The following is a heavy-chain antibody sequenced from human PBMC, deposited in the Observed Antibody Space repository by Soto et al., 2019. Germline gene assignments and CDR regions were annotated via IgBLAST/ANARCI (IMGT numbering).Heavy chain of an antibody. V-gene: IGHV4-38-2*02. D-gene: IGHD1-20*01. CDR1: GYRINIDAC. J-gene: IGHJ5*02. CDR2: VCHSGTI. Sequence: SETLSLTCVVSGYRINIDACWGWIRQSPEKGLEWLGSVCHSGTIYYNPSLKSRVTISLDTSKNQFSLSLSSVTAADTALYYCARDVGRYNINRVWFAPWGQGILVTV. CDR3: ARDVGRYNINRVWFAP.